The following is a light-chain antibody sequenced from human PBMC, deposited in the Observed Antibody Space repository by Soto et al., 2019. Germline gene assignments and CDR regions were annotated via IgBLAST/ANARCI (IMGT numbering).Light chain of an antibody. J-gene: IGLJ2*01. CDR2: DVS. CDR3: SSYAHSDTHVV. Sequence: QSALTQPASVSGSPGQSITISCTGTNSDGGGYNYVSWYQQYPGKAPKLIIYDVSNRPSGVSNRFSGSKSGNTASLTISGLQAEDEADYYCSSYAHSDTHVVFGGGTKLTVL. V-gene: IGLV2-14*01. CDR1: NSDGGGYNY.